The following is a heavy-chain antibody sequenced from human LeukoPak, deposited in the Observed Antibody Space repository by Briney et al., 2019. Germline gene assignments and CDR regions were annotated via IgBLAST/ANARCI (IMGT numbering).Heavy chain of an antibody. D-gene: IGHD5-18*01. CDR3: ARGYSYGPNWFDP. V-gene: IGHV4-61*02. CDR1: GGSISSGSYY. Sequence: TASETLSLTCTVSGGSISSGSYYWTWIRQPAGKGLEWIGRIYTSGSTDYNPSLKSRVTISVDTSKNQFSLKLTSVTAADTAVYYCARGYSYGPNWFDPWGQGTLVTVSS. CDR2: IYTSGST. J-gene: IGHJ5*02.